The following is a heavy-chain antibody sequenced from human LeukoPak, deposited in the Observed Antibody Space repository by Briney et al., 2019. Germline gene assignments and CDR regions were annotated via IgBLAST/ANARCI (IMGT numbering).Heavy chain of an antibody. CDR1: GGSIKDSPYY. CDR2: MYYTGST. D-gene: IGHD3-10*01. V-gene: IGHV4-39*01. CDR3: ARGSGSPNLDS. Sequence: PSETLSLTCIVSGGSIKDSPYYWAWIRQPPGKGLEWIGTMYYTGSTYYNASLKSRVTLSVDTPKSQFSLNPHSVTAADTAVYYCARGSGSPNLDSWGQGSLVTVSS. J-gene: IGHJ4*02.